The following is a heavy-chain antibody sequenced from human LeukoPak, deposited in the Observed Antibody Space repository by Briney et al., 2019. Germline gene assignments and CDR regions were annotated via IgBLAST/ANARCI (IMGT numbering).Heavy chain of an antibody. CDR3: ARRGDQWLVFDY. J-gene: IGHJ4*02. CDR1: GYSISSGYY. V-gene: IGHV4-38-2*02. CDR2: IYHSGST. D-gene: IGHD6-19*01. Sequence: KPSETLSLTCTVSGYSISSGYYWGWIRQPPGKGLEWIGSIYHSGSTYYNPSLKSRVTISVDTSKNQFSLKLSSVTAADTAVYYCARRGDQWLVFDYWGQGTLVTVSS.